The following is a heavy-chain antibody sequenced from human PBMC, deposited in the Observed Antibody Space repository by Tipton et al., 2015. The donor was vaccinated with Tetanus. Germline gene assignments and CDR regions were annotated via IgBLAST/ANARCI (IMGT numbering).Heavy chain of an antibody. J-gene: IGHJ4*02. CDR3: ARNNWGADFDY. V-gene: IGHV3-53*01. CDR2: IYSGGST. CDR1: GFTVSSNY. Sequence: SLRLSCAASGFTVSSNYMSWVRQAPGKGLEWVSVIYSGGSTYYADSVKGRFTISRDHSQNTLYLQMNSLRDEDTAVYFCARNNWGADFDYWGQGTRVTVSS. D-gene: IGHD1-1*01.